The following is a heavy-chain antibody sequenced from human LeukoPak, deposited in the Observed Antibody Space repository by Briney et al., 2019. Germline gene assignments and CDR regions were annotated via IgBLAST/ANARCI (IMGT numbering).Heavy chain of an antibody. V-gene: IGHV4-59*01. J-gene: IGHJ4*02. CDR2: IYYSGST. D-gene: IGHD2-15*01. Sequence: PSETLSLTCTVSGGSISSYYWSWIRQPPGKGLEWIGYIYYSGSTNYNPSLKSRVTISVDTSKNQFSLKLSSVTAADTAVYYCASVASKELPFDYWGQGTLVTVSS. CDR1: GGSISSYY. CDR3: ASVASKELPFDY.